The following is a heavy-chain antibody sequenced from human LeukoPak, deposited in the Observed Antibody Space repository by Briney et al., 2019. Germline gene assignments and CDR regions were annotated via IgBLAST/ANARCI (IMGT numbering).Heavy chain of an antibody. CDR2: IYHSGST. Sequence: SGTLSLTCAVSDGSISSSNWWSWVRQPPGKGLEWIGEIYHSGSTYYNPSLKSRVTISVDRSKNQFSLKLSSVTAADTAVYYCARVIPRVRAIDYWGQGTLVTVSS. CDR3: ARVIPRVRAIDY. J-gene: IGHJ4*02. D-gene: IGHD2-2*02. CDR1: DGSISSSNW. V-gene: IGHV4-4*02.